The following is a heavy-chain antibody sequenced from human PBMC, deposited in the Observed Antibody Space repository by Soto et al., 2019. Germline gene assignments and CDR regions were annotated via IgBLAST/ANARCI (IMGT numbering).Heavy chain of an antibody. Sequence: GGSLRLSCAASGFTFSDYYMSWIRQAPGEGLEWVSYISSSSSYTNYADSVKGRFTISRDNAKNSLYLQMNSLRAEDTAVYYCARVATIFGVVITYYFDYWGQGTLVTVSS. D-gene: IGHD3-3*01. V-gene: IGHV3-11*06. CDR3: ARVATIFGVVITYYFDY. CDR1: GFTFSDYY. CDR2: ISSSSSYT. J-gene: IGHJ4*02.